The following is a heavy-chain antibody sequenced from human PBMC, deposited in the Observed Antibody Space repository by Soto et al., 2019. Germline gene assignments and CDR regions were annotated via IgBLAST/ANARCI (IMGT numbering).Heavy chain of an antibody. CDR2: INHSGST. J-gene: IGHJ3*02. CDR1: GGSFRGYY. CDR3: ARLALRFHGAFDI. V-gene: IGHV4-34*01. Sequence: QVQLQQWGAGLLKPSEILSLTCAVYGGSFRGYYWSWIRQPPGKGLEWIGEINHSGSTNYNPSLKSRVVISVDTSKNQFSLKLSSVTAADTAVYYCARLALRFHGAFDIWGQGTMVTVSS. D-gene: IGHD3-3*01.